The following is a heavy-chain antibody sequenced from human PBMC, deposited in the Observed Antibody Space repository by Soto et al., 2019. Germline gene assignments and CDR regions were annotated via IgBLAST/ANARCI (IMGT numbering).Heavy chain of an antibody. V-gene: IGHV4-30-2*01. D-gene: IGHD2-15*01. Sequence: SETLSLTCTVSGGSISSGGYSWSWIRQPPGKGLEWIGYIYHSGSTYYNPSLKSRVTISVDRSKNQFSLKLSSVTAADTAVYYCARDLDGAPVCSLDVWGQGTTVTVSS. CDR3: ARDLDGAPVCSLDV. CDR1: GGSISSGGYS. J-gene: IGHJ6*02. CDR2: IYHSGST.